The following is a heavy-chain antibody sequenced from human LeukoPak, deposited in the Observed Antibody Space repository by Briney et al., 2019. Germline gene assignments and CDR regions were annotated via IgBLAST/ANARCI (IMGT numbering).Heavy chain of an antibody. CDR2: INPNSGGT. CDR3: ARGPSSGWFLSQFDY. Sequence: ASVKVSCNASGYTFTGYYMHWVRQAPGQGLEWMGWINPNSGGTDYAQRFQGRVTMTRDTSISTAYMELSRLRSDDTAVYYCARGPSSGWFLSQFDYWGQESLVTVSS. V-gene: IGHV1-2*02. J-gene: IGHJ4*02. D-gene: IGHD6-19*01. CDR1: GYTFTGYY.